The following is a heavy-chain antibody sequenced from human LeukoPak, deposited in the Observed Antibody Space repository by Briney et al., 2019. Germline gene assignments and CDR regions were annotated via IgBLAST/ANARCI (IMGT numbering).Heavy chain of an antibody. D-gene: IGHD4-17*01. CDR3: ARDGDYIMPPFDY. V-gene: IGHV3-7*01. CDR1: GFTFTRYW. J-gene: IGHJ4*02. Sequence: PGGSLRLSCAASGFTFTRYWMSWVRQAPGKELEWVANIKQDGSERHYVDSVKGRFTISRDNARNSVYLQMNSLSDDDTAVYYCARDGDYIMPPFDYWGQGILVTVSS. CDR2: IKQDGSER.